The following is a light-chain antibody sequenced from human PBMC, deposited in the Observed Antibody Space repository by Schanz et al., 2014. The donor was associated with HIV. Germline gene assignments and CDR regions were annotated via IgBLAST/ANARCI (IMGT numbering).Light chain of an antibody. CDR3: SSYTSSSTLV. Sequence: QSALTQPASVSGTPGQSITISCTGSSSDVGGYNYVSWYQQHPDKAPKLMIYDVSDRPSGVSNRFSGSKSGNTASLTISGLQADDEADYYCSSYTSSSTLVFAGGTKLTVL. CDR2: DVS. V-gene: IGLV2-14*03. J-gene: IGLJ3*02. CDR1: SSDVGGYNY.